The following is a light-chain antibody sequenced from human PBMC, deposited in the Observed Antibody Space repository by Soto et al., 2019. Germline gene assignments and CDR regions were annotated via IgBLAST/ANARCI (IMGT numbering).Light chain of an antibody. J-gene: IGKJ1*01. CDR1: ESVSSN. CDR2: GAS. CDR3: QQYNNWPRT. V-gene: IGKV3D-15*01. Sequence: EIVMTQSPATLSVSPGERATLSCRASESVSSNLAWYLQKPGQAPSLLIYGASTRAPGIPARFSGSGSGTEFTLTISSLQSGDFAVYYCQQYNNWPRTFGQGTKVDIK.